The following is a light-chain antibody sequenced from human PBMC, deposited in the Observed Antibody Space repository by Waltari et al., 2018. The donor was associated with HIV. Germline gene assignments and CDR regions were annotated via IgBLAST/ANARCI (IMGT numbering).Light chain of an antibody. V-gene: IGLV2-8*01. CDR2: EVS. J-gene: IGLJ1*01. Sequence: SALTQPPSASGSPGQSVTISCTGTNSDVGGYSYVSWFQQHPGKAPKRVSYEVSKRPSGVPNRFSGSKSGNTASRTGSGLQAEDEADYYCCSYAGTNHFYVFGTGTKVTVL. CDR1: NSDVGGYSY. CDR3: CSYAGTNHFYV.